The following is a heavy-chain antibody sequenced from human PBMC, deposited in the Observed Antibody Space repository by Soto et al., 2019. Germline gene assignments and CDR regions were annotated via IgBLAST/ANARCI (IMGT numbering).Heavy chain of an antibody. Sequence: ETLSLTCTVSGGSISSYYWSWIRQPPGKGLEWIGYIYYSGSTNYNPSLKSRVTISVDTSKNQFSLKLSSVTAADTAVYYCARFGYYDSSGPHYYYYGMDVWGQGTTVTVSS. J-gene: IGHJ6*02. CDR2: IYYSGST. CDR1: GGSISSYY. CDR3: ARFGYYDSSGPHYYYYGMDV. V-gene: IGHV4-59*01. D-gene: IGHD3-22*01.